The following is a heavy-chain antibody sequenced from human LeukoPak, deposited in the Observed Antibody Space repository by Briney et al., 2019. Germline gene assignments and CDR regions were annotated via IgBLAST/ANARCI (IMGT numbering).Heavy chain of an antibody. Sequence: GGSLRLSCAASGFTFSSFAMTWVRQAPGKGLEWVSGFDGNGPNTYYADSVKGRFTISRDNSKNTLYLQMNSLRADDTAVYYCANGPLLEWLPPRGREPSVGYYYYGMDVWGQGTTVTVSS. V-gene: IGHV3-23*01. CDR1: GFTFSSFA. CDR3: ANGPLLEWLPPRGREPSVGYYYYGMDV. CDR2: FDGNGPNT. J-gene: IGHJ6*02. D-gene: IGHD3-3*01.